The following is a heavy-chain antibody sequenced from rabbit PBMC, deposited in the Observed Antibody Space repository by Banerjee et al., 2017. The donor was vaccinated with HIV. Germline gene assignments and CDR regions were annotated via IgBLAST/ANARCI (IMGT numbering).Heavy chain of an antibody. CDR1: GFTLSNCW. CDR3: ARDLAGVIGWNFGL. Sequence: QSLEESGGDLVKPGASLTLTCKASGFTLSNCWICWVRQAPGKGLEWIACINTSSGNTVYATWAKGRFTISKTSSTTVTLQMTSLTAADTATYFCARDLAGVIGWNFGLWGQGTLVTVS. CDR2: INTSSGNT. D-gene: IGHD4-1*01. J-gene: IGHJ4*01. V-gene: IGHV1S40*01.